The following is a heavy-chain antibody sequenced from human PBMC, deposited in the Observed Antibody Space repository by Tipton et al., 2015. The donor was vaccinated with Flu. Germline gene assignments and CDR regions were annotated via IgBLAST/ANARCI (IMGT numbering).Heavy chain of an antibody. Sequence: QSGPEVKKPGASVKASCKTSGYSFTNYGISWVRQAPGQGLEWLGWISPYDGNTNYAQNLLGRVTMATDTSTSTAYMELKSLISDDTAVYFCARGWLEDAFDIWGQGTMVTVSS. CDR1: GYSFTNYG. CDR3: ARGWLEDAFDI. V-gene: IGHV1-18*04. CDR2: ISPYDGNT. D-gene: IGHD3-22*01. J-gene: IGHJ3*02.